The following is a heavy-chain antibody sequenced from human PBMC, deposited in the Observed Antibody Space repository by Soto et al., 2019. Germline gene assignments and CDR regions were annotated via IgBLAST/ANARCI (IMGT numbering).Heavy chain of an antibody. Sequence: QVQLVESGGGVVQPGRSLRLSCAASGFTFSSYAMHWVRQAPGKGLEWVAVISYDGSNKYYADSVKGRFTISRDNSKNTLYLQMNSLRAEDTAVYYCARDLRLGYSYGYFVHYYYYGMDVWGQGTTVTVSS. V-gene: IGHV3-30-3*01. CDR1: GFTFSSYA. D-gene: IGHD5-18*01. CDR2: ISYDGSNK. J-gene: IGHJ6*02. CDR3: ARDLRLGYSYGYFVHYYYYGMDV.